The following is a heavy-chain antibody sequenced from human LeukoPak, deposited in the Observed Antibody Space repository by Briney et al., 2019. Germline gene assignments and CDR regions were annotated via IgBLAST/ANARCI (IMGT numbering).Heavy chain of an antibody. CDR1: GFTFSHYW. CDR3: VSQQVAPP. Sequence: GESLRLSCVASGFTFSHYWMSWVRQPPGKGLEWVTNIKEDGSIEDYVDSVKGRFTVSRDNAKNSLYLEMNSLTVEDTAVYYCVSQQVAPPWGQGTLVIVSS. J-gene: IGHJ5*02. V-gene: IGHV3-7*01. D-gene: IGHD5-12*01. CDR2: IKEDGSIE.